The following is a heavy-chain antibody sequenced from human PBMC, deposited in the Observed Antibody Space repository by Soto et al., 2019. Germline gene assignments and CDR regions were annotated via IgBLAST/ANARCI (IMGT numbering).Heavy chain of an antibody. V-gene: IGHV1-3*01. J-gene: IGHJ6*02. CDR1: VYTFTSYA. Sequence: ASVKVSCTASVYTFTSYAMHWVRQAPGQRLEWMGWINAGNGNTKYSQKFQGRVTITRDTSASTAYMELSSLRSEDTAVYYCARDGFPINYGMDVWGQGTTVTVSS. CDR3: ARDGFPINYGMDV. CDR2: INAGNGNT.